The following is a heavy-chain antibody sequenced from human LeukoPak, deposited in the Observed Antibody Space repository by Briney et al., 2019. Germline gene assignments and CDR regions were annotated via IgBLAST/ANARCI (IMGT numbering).Heavy chain of an antibody. J-gene: IGHJ4*02. CDR2: ISSDGSIK. CDR1: GFTVSSNY. CDR3: VKEYHSRGFGAYFDY. V-gene: IGHV3-30*18. Sequence: GGSLRLSCAASGFTVSSNYMSWVRQAPGKGLEWVAVISSDGSIKVYADSVKGRFTLSRDNSINTVDLQMNSLRAEDTAVYYCVKEYHSRGFGAYFDYWGQGTLVTVSS. D-gene: IGHD3-3*01.